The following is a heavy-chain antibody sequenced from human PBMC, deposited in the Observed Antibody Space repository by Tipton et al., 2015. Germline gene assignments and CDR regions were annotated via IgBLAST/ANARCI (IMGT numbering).Heavy chain of an antibody. CDR2: VYSGGSS. CDR1: GFTFSSYS. CDR3: ASGMGY. J-gene: IGHJ4*02. Sequence: SPRLSCAASGFTFSSYSMNWVRQAPGKGLEWLSVVYSGGSSDYADSVRGRFIISRDKSKNMIYLEMNSLRAEDTAVYYCASGMGYWGQGTLVTVSS. D-gene: IGHD6-13*01. V-gene: IGHV3-53*01.